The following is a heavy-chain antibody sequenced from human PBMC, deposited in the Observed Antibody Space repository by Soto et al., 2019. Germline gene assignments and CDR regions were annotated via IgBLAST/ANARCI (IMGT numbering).Heavy chain of an antibody. CDR3: ARVPSARLNYYYGMDV. D-gene: IGHD6-6*01. J-gene: IGHJ6*02. CDR2: IIPIFGTA. CDR1: GGTFSSYA. Sequence: QVQLVQSGAEVKKPGSSVKVSCKASGGTFSSYAISWVRQAPGQGLEWMGGIIPIFGTANYAQKFQGRVTMTADESTSTAYMELSSLRSEDTAVYYCARVPSARLNYYYGMDVWGQGTTVTVSS. V-gene: IGHV1-69*01.